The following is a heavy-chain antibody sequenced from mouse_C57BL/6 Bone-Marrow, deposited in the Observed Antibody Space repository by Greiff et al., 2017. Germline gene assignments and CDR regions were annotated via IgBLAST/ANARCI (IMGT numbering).Heavy chain of an antibody. D-gene: IGHD2-1*01. V-gene: IGHV5-9-1*02. Sequence: EVQLVESGEGLVKPGGSLKLSCAASGFTFSSYAMSWVRQTPEKRLEWVAYISSGGDYIYYADTVKGRFTISRDNARNTLYLQMSSRKSEDTARYYCTNYGNYDAMDYWGQGTSVTVSS. CDR2: ISSGGDYI. CDR1: GFTFSSYA. J-gene: IGHJ4*01. CDR3: TNYGNYDAMDY.